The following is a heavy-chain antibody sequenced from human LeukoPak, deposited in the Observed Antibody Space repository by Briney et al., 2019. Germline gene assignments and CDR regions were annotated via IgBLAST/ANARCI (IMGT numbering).Heavy chain of an antibody. V-gene: IGHV4-39*02. J-gene: IGHJ4*02. Sequence: KPSETLSLTCTVSGGSMSSSSYYWGWIRQPPGKGLEWIGSIHYSGSTYYNPSLESRVTISVDTSKNHFSLTLSSVTAADTAVYYCASHYYDSSGRPFDSWGQGTLVTVSS. D-gene: IGHD3-22*01. CDR3: ASHYYDSSGRPFDS. CDR2: IHYSGST. CDR1: GGSMSSSSYY.